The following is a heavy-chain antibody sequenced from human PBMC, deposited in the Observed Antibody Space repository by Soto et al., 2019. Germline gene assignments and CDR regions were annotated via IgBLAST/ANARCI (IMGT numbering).Heavy chain of an antibody. V-gene: IGHV3-7*03. CDR2: IKQDGSEK. CDR3: ARDGGDDYGDYVAFDI. CDR1: AFTFSSYW. D-gene: IGHD4-17*01. J-gene: IGHJ3*02. Sequence: GGSLRLSCSASAFTFSSYWMSWVRQAPGKGLEWVANIKQDGSEKYYVDSVKGRFTISRDNAKNSLYLQMNSLRAEDTAVYYCARDGGDDYGDYVAFDIWGQGTMVTVSS.